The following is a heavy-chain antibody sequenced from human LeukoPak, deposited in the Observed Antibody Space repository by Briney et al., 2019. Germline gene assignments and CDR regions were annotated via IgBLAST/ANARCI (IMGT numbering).Heavy chain of an antibody. V-gene: IGHV4-38-2*01. CDR3: TNSWSRPHNHV. CDR2: VYYSGTS. Sequence: GSLRLSCAASGFTFSSYAMSWVRQAPGKGLEWVGTVYYSGTSFYNPTLKGRVIISVDTPKNEFSVRLTSVTAADTAIYYCTNSWSRPHNHVWGTGTTVIVS. CDR1: GFTFSSYA. J-gene: IGHJ6*03. D-gene: IGHD2-21*01.